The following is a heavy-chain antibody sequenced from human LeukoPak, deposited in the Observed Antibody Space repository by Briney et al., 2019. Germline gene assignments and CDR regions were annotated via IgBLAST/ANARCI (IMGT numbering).Heavy chain of an antibody. CDR2: ISGSGGST. J-gene: IGHJ4*02. D-gene: IGHD3-22*01. V-gene: IGHV3-23*01. CDR1: GFTFKIYS. CDR3: AKGRDSSGYYETFYFDY. Sequence: GGSLRLSCAASGFTFKIYSMNWVRQAPGKGLEWVSAISGSGGSTYYADSVKGRFTISRDNSKNTLYLQMNSLRAEDTAVYYCAKGRDSSGYYETFYFDYWGQGTLVTVSS.